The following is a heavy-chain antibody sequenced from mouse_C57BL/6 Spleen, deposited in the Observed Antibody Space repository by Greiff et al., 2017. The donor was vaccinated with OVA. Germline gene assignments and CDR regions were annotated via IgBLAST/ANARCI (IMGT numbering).Heavy chain of an antibody. CDR1: GFTFSSYA. J-gene: IGHJ2*01. Sequence: EVQGVESGGGLVKPGGSLKLSCAASGFTFSSYAMSWVRQTPEKRLEWVATISDGGSYTYYPDNVKGRFTISRDNAKNNLYLQMSHLKSEDTAMYYCARDTGSNYVDYWGQGTTLTVSS. CDR3: ARDTGSNYVDY. CDR2: ISDGGSYT. D-gene: IGHD5-1*01. V-gene: IGHV5-4*01.